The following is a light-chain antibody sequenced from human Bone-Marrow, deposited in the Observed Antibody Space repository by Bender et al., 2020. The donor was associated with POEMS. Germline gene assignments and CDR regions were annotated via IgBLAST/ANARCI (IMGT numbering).Light chain of an antibody. V-gene: IGLV2-14*02. CDR1: SSDVGGFNL. CDR3: SSYTSSSTLE. CDR2: EDY. J-gene: IGLJ3*02. Sequence: QSALTQPASVSGSLGQSITISCTGASSDVGGFNLVSWYQRHPGKAPKLMIYEDYKRPSGISIRFSGSKSGNTASLTISGLQAEDEADYYCSSYTSSSTLEFGGGTKLTVL.